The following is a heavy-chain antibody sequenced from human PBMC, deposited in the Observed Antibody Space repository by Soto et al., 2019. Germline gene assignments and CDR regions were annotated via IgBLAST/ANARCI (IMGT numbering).Heavy chain of an antibody. D-gene: IGHD3-22*01. V-gene: IGHV1-3*05. Sequence: QVQLVQSGAEEKKPGASVKVSCKASGYTFTSYAMHWVRQAPGQRLEWMGWINAGNGNTKYSQKFQGRVTITRDTSASTAYMGLSSLRSEDTAVYYCACGSGYYDWDDYWGQGTLVTVSS. CDR2: INAGNGNT. CDR1: GYTFTSYA. J-gene: IGHJ4*02. CDR3: ACGSGYYDWDDY.